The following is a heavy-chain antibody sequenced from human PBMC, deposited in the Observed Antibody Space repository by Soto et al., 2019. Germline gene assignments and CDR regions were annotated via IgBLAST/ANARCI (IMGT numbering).Heavy chain of an antibody. CDR1: GYTFTSYG. CDR2: ISTYNGNT. J-gene: IGHJ6*02. V-gene: IGHV1-18*01. CDR3: ARKLLDVVVVVAAGGGGMDV. Sequence: ASVKVSCKASGYTFTSYGISWVRQARGQGPECMGWISTYNGNTNYAQKLQCRVTMTTDTSTRTAHMELRSLRSDDTVVYYCARKLLDVVVVVAAGGGGMDVWGQGTTVTVSS. D-gene: IGHD2-15*01.